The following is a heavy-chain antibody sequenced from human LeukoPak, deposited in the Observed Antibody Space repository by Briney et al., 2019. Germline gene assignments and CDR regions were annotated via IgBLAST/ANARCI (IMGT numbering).Heavy chain of an antibody. D-gene: IGHD2-8*01. J-gene: IGHJ3*02. CDR1: GFTFSSYS. Sequence: PGGSLRLSCAASGFTFSSYSMNWVRQAPGKGLDWVSYINSDSSIIYYADSVKGRFTISRDNAKNSLYLQMNSLRAEDTAVYYCANNLIRTDAFDIWGQGTMVTVSS. V-gene: IGHV3-48*04. CDR2: INSDSSII. CDR3: ANNLIRTDAFDI.